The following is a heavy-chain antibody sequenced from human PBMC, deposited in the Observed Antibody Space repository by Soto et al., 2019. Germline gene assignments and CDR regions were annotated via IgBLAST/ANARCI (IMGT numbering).Heavy chain of an antibody. V-gene: IGHV1-8*01. J-gene: IGHJ5*02. CDR1: GYTFTIYD. D-gene: IGHD6-19*01. CDR3: ASYVLAVAGLNWFDP. CDR2: MNPNSGNT. Sequence: ASVKVSCKASGYTFTIYDINWVRQATGQGLEWMGWMNPNSGNTGYAQKFQGRVTMTRNTSISTAYMELSSLRSEDTAVYYCASYVLAVAGLNWFDPWGQGTLVTVSS.